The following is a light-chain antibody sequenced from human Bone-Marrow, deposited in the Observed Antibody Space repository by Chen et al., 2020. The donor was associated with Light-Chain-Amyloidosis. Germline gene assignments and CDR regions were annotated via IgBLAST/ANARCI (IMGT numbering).Light chain of an antibody. CDR3: QQYSSYQRT. CDR2: SAY. J-gene: IGKJ2*01. V-gene: IGKV1-5*01. Sequence: DIQMSQSPSPLSAPVGDRVTITCRASQSIDTYLAWYRRKPGKAPKLLIQSAYILEGGVLSRFSGRGSGTEFTLTISSLQPDDFGSYYCQQYSSYQRTFGQGTNLDI. CDR1: QSIDTY.